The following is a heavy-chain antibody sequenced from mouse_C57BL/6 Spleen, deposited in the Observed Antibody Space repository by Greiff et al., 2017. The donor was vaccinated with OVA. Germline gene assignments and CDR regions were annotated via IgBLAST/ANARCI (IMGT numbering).Heavy chain of an antibody. CDR3: ARYLTGSFDY. V-gene: IGHV1-19*01. D-gene: IGHD4-1*01. Sequence: EVQLQQSGPVLVKPGASVKMSCKASGYTFTDYYMNWVKQSHGKSLEWIGVINPYNGGTSYNQKFKGKATLTVDKSSSTAYMELNSLTSEDSAVYYCARYLTGSFDYWGQGTTLTVSS. J-gene: IGHJ2*01. CDR1: GYTFTDYY. CDR2: INPYNGGT.